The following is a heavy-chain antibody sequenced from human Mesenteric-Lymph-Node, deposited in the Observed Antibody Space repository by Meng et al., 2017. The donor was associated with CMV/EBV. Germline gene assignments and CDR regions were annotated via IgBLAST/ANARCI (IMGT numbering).Heavy chain of an antibody. Sequence: GESLKISCAASGFTFDDYTMNWVRQAPGKGLEWVSAINAGGGSTYYADSVKGRFTISRDNPKDTLYLQMNSLRAEDTAVYYCAKSSISWSDFDYWGQGILVTVSS. CDR2: INAGGGST. D-gene: IGHD6-13*01. CDR3: AKSSISWSDFDY. CDR1: GFTFDDYT. V-gene: IGHV3-23*01. J-gene: IGHJ4*02.